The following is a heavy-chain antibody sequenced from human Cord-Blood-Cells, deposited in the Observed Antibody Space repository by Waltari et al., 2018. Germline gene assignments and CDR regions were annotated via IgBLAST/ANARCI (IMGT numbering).Heavy chain of an antibody. CDR2: INTNSGGT. CDR3: ARDRSDAFDI. V-gene: IGHV1-2*06. Sequence: QVQLVQSEAEVKKPGASVQVSRSASGCTFTGYYMPWVRQAPGQGREWKVRINTNSGGTNYAPKFQGRVTMTRDTSISTAYRELSRLRSDDTAVYYCARDRSDAFDIWGQGTMVTVSS. J-gene: IGHJ3*02. CDR1: GCTFTGYY.